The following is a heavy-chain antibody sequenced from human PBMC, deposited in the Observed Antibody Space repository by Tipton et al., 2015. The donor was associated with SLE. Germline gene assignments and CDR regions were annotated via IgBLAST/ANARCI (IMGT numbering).Heavy chain of an antibody. CDR2: ISYGGGT. V-gene: IGHV4-59*08. D-gene: IGHD2-8*01. CDR1: GGSISDYY. Sequence: TLSLTCTVSGGSISDYYWSWIRQPPGKGLEWIGYISYGGGTNYNPSLKSRVTMSVDTSKKQFSLKLTSVTAADTAVYYCARGMLTWRGAIIGVDVWGQGTSVNVSS. J-gene: IGHJ6*02. CDR3: ARGMLTWRGAIIGVDV.